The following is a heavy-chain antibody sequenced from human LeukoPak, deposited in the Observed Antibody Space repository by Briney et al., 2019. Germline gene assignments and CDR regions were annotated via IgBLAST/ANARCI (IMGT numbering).Heavy chain of an antibody. CDR1: GFTFNDYY. Sequence: GGSLRLSCAASGFTFNDYYMSWTRQAPGKGLEWVSYISYSGSTIYYADSVKGRFTISRDNAKNSLYLHMNSLRAEDTAVYYCAREGGSRYYFDSWGQGTLVTVSS. CDR2: ISYSGSTI. D-gene: IGHD1-26*01. CDR3: AREGGSRYYFDS. J-gene: IGHJ4*02. V-gene: IGHV3-11*04.